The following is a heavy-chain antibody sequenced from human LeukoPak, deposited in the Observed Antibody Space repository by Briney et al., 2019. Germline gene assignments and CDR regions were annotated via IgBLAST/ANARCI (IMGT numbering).Heavy chain of an antibody. CDR1: GFTFSNFA. Sequence: QPGGSLRLSCAASGFTFSNFAMNWVRQAPGKGLEWVSYISSSGDTLYYADSVKGRFTISRDNAKNSLYLQMNSLRAEDTAFYYCARDLWIGELSLFDYWGQGTLVTVSS. CDR3: ARDLWIGELSLFDY. D-gene: IGHD3-10*01. J-gene: IGHJ4*02. V-gene: IGHV3-48*03. CDR2: ISSSGDTL.